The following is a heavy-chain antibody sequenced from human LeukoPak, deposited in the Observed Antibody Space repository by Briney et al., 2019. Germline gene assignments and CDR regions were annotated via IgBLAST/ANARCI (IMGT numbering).Heavy chain of an antibody. D-gene: IGHD6-19*01. V-gene: IGHV3-23*01. J-gene: IGHJ6*02. CDR1: GFTFSSYA. Sequence: GGSLRLSCAASGFTFSSYAMSWVRQAPGKGLEWDSAISGSGGSTYYADSVKGRFTISRDNSKNTLYLQMNSLRAEDTAVYYCAKEEGWGYYYGMDVWGQGTTVTVSS. CDR3: AKEEGWGYYYGMDV. CDR2: ISGSGGST.